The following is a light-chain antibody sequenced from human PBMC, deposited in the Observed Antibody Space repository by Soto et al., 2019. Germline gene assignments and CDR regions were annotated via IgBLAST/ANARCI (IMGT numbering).Light chain of an antibody. CDR1: QSVCNS. Sequence: EIVLTQSPATLSLSPGERSMLSCRASQSVCNSLAWYQQKPGQAPRLLIFDVSTRATGVPPRFSGSGSGTDFTLTIIGLEPEDFAIYYCQQRSNLPPTFGQGTRL. J-gene: IGKJ5*01. CDR3: QQRSNLPPT. V-gene: IGKV3-11*01. CDR2: DVS.